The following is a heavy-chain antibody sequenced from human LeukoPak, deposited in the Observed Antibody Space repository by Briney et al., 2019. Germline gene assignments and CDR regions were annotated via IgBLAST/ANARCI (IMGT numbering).Heavy chain of an antibody. J-gene: IGHJ4*02. Sequence: GGSLRLSCAASGFTFSEHHMDWVRQAPGKGLEWVARIRNKADSYTIEYAASVKGRFTISRDDSRNSLYLQMNGLKTEDTAVYYCARSSRGTSPCDYWGPGTLVTVSS. CDR1: GFTFSEHH. CDR3: ARSSRGTSPCDY. D-gene: IGHD1-7*01. CDR2: IRNKADSYTI. V-gene: IGHV3-72*01.